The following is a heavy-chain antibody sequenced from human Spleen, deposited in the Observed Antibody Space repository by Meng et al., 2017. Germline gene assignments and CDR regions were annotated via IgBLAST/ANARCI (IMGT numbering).Heavy chain of an antibody. Sequence: SETLSLTCVVSGGSFSDYYWSWIRQPPGKGLEWIGEINHSGSTNYNPSLESRATISVDTSQNNLSLKLSSVTAADSAVYYCARDCGSGWYGLYYYYYGMDVWGQGTTVTVSS. J-gene: IGHJ6*02. CDR1: GGSFSDYY. D-gene: IGHD6-19*01. V-gene: IGHV4-34*01. CDR3: ARDCGSGWYGLYYYYYGMDV. CDR2: INHSGST.